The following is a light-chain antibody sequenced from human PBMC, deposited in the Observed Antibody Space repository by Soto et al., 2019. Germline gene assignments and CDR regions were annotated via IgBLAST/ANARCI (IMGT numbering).Light chain of an antibody. Sequence: QSALTQPPSASGSPGQSVTISCTGTSSDVGGYNYVSWYQQHPGKAPKLMIYEVSKRPSGVPDRFSGSKSGNTASLTVSGLQAEDEADYYCSSYADSNKGVFVGGTKLTVL. J-gene: IGLJ3*02. CDR1: SSDVGGYNY. CDR2: EVS. CDR3: SSYADSNKGV. V-gene: IGLV2-8*01.